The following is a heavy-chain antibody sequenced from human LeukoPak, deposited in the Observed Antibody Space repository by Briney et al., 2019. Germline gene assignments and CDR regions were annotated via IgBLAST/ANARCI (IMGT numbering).Heavy chain of an antibody. J-gene: IGHJ4*02. CDR3: ASLIGIRSFLY. D-gene: IGHD3-3*01. Sequence: PSETLSLTCTVSGGSISSSSYYWGWIRQPPGKGLEWIGSIYNSGTTYYNPSLKSRVTISVDTSKNQFSLKLTSVTAADTAIYYCASLIGIRSFLYWGQGTLVTVSS. CDR1: GGSISSSSYY. CDR2: IYNSGTT. V-gene: IGHV4-39*01.